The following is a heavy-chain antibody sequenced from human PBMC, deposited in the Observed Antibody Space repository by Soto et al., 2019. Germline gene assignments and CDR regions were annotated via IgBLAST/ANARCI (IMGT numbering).Heavy chain of an antibody. Sequence: QVQLVQSGAEVKKPGASVKVSCKASGYTFTSYGISWVRQAPGQGLEWMGWISDYNGNTNYAQKLQGRVTMTTDTSTNTAYMELSSLRHDVTAGDYCAVKWERRYSDLYGMDVRGQGNTVTVSS. CDR3: AVKWERRYSDLYGMDV. CDR2: ISDYNGNT. CDR1: GYTFTSYG. J-gene: IGHJ6*02. D-gene: IGHD1-26*01. V-gene: IGHV1-18*01.